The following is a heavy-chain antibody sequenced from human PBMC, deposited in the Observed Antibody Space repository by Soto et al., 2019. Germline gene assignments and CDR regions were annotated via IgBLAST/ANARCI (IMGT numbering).Heavy chain of an antibody. Sequence: EVQLLESGGGLGQPGGSLRLSCAASGFSFTSYTMAWVRQAPGKGLEWVSAISGSGSSPYYADSVKGRFTVSRDSSKDMVYLQMDSLRAEDTAVYYCARYAYGLSSSRWYRGGWFDPWGQGTLVTVSS. V-gene: IGHV3-23*01. D-gene: IGHD6-13*01. CDR2: ISGSGSSP. CDR1: GFSFTSYT. J-gene: IGHJ5*02. CDR3: ARYAYGLSSSRWYRGGWFDP.